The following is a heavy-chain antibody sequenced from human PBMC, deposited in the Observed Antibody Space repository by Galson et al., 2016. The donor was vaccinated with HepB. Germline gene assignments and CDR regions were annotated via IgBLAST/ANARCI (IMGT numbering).Heavy chain of an antibody. D-gene: IGHD3-3*01. J-gene: IGHJ6*02. CDR3: ARSLTGSYEFWGAICNYYAMDV. V-gene: IGHV5-51*01. Sequence: QSGAEVKKPGESLKISCRGSGYTSDSYWIGWVRQMPGKGLEWMAIIYPGDFDIRYSPSFQGQVTISVDKSISTAYLQWSSLTASDTAMYYCARSLTGSYEFWGAICNYYAMDVWGQGTTVTVS. CDR2: IYPGDFDI. CDR1: GYTSDSYW.